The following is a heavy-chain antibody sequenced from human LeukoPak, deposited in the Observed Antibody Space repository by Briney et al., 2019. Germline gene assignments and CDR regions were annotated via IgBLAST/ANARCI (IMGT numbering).Heavy chain of an antibody. J-gene: IGHJ4*02. D-gene: IGHD2/OR15-2a*01. CDR2: IYSSGST. CDR1: GGSISSGSYY. V-gene: IGHV4-61*02. CDR3: ARGNRLPNY. Sequence: SETLSLTCTVSGGSISSGSYYWNWIRQPAGKGLEWIGRIYSSGSTNYNPSLKSRVTISVDTSKNQFSLKLSSVTAADTAVYYCARGNRLPNYWGQGTLVTVSS.